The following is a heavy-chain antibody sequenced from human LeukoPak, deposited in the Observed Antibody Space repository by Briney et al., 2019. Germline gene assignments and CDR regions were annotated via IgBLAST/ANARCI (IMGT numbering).Heavy chain of an antibody. CDR2: ISAYNGNT. V-gene: IGHV1-18*01. J-gene: IGHJ4*02. CDR1: GYTFTSYG. CDR3: ARDHRLDEGYFDY. D-gene: IGHD6-19*01. Sequence: ASVKVSCKASGYTFTSYGTTWGHKPLDQGLRWLGWISAYNGNTNYAQKFQGRVTMTRDTSISTAYMELSRLRSDDTAVYYCARDHRLDEGYFDYWGQGTLVTVSS.